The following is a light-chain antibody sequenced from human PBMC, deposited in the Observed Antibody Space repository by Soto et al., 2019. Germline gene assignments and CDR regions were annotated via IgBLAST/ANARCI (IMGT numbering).Light chain of an antibody. CDR2: GAS. Sequence: EVVLTQSPATLSLSPGERATLSCRASQSVSRHLAWSQQKPGQAPRLLIYGASNRAAGVPARFSGSGSGTDFTRTISSLEPEDFAIYYCHQRSDWPLLTFGGGTKVEI. V-gene: IGKV3-11*01. CDR3: HQRSDWPLLT. CDR1: QSVSRH. J-gene: IGKJ4*01.